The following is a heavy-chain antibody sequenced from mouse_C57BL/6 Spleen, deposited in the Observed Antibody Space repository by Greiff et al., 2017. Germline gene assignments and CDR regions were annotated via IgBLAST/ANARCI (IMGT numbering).Heavy chain of an antibody. CDR3: ARPGYYGSGFAY. CDR1: GFTFSDYG. D-gene: IGHD1-1*01. J-gene: IGHJ3*01. V-gene: IGHV5-17*01. Sequence: EVQRVESGGGLVKPGGSLKLSCAASGFTFSDYGMHWVRQAPEKGLEWVAYISSGSSTIYYADTVKGRFTISRDKAKNPLFLQMTSLRSEDTAVYYCARPGYYGSGFAYWGQGTLVTVSA. CDR2: ISSGSSTI.